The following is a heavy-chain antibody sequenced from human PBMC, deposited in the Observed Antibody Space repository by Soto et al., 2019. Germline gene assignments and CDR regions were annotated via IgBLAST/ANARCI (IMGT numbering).Heavy chain of an antibody. V-gene: IGHV4-4*02. CDR2: MYHSGST. Sequence: QVQLQESAPGLVKPSGTLSLTCAVSGGSISSSNWWSWVRQPPGKGLAWIREMYHSGSTNYNPSVKSRVTISVDKSKNQLSLKLSTVTAADTAVYYCARDSDKGLGPFDYWGQGTLVTVSS. D-gene: IGHD3-16*01. CDR3: ARDSDKGLGPFDY. J-gene: IGHJ4*02. CDR1: GGSISSSNW.